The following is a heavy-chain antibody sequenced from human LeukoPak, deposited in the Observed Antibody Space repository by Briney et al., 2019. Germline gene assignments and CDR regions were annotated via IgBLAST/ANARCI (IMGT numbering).Heavy chain of an antibody. CDR3: ARDQGYYDSSGYYSPEY. Sequence: GGSLRLSCAASGFTFSSYGMHWVRQAPGKGLEWVAVISYDGSNKYYADSVKGRFTISRDNSKNTLYLQMNSLRAEDTAVYYCARDQGYYDSSGYYSPEYWGQGTLVTVSS. CDR1: GFTFSSYG. D-gene: IGHD3-22*01. V-gene: IGHV3-30*03. CDR2: ISYDGSNK. J-gene: IGHJ4*02.